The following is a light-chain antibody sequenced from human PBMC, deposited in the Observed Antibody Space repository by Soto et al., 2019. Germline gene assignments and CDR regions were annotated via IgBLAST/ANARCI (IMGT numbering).Light chain of an antibody. CDR2: DNN. CDR3: GTLDCNLSGRV. Sequence: QSVLTQPPSVSAAPGQKVTISCSGSSSNIGNNFVSWYQQLPGTAPKLLIYDNNRRPSGIPDPFSGSKSDPAATLGITVLQAGDEDEYYCGTLDCNLSGRVFGGGTKLTVL. V-gene: IGLV1-51*01. J-gene: IGLJ2*01. CDR1: SSNIGNNF.